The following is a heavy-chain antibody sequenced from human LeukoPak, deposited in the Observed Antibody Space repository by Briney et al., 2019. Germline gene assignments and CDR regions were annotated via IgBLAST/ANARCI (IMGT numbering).Heavy chain of an antibody. CDR3: ARMGFGARYYYYMDV. CDR2: IYYSGST. J-gene: IGHJ6*03. CDR1: GGSISSSSYY. Sequence: SETLSLTCTVSGGSISSSSYYWGWIRQPPGKGLEWIGSIYYSGSTYYNPSLKSRVTISVDTSKNQFSLKLSSVTAADTAVYYCARMGFGARYYYYMDVWGKGTTVTVYS. D-gene: IGHD3-10*01. V-gene: IGHV4-39*07.